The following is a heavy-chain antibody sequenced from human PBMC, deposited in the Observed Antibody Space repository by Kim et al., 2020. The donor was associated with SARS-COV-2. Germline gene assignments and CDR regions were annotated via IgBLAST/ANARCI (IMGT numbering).Heavy chain of an antibody. J-gene: IGHJ4*02. CDR2: IYYSGST. Sequence: SETLSLTCTVSGGSISSYYWSWIRQPPGKGLEWIGYIYYSGSTNYNPSLKSRVTISVDTSKNQFSLKLSSVTAADTAVYYCARARGTYYDFWSGYYGPGEMDYWGQGTLVTVSS. D-gene: IGHD3-3*01. CDR3: ARARGTYYDFWSGYYGPGEMDY. V-gene: IGHV4-59*01. CDR1: GGSISSYY.